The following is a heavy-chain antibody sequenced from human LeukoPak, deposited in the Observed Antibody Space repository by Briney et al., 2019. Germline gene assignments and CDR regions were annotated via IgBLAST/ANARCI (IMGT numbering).Heavy chain of an antibody. V-gene: IGHV4-34*01. D-gene: IGHD3-10*01. CDR2: INHSGST. CDR1: GGSFSGYY. Sequence: SETLPLTCAVYGGSFSGYYWSWIRQPPGKGLEWIGEINHSGSTNYNPSLKSRVTISVDTSKNQFSLKLSSVTAADTAVYYCARRCYGSGRRFDPWGQGTLVTVSS. J-gene: IGHJ5*02. CDR3: ARRCYGSGRRFDP.